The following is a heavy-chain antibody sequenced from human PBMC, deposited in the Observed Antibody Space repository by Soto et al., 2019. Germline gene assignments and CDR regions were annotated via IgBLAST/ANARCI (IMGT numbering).Heavy chain of an antibody. CDR1: GFTFSSYG. J-gene: IGHJ5*02. V-gene: IGHV3-33*01. CDR3: ARDAVQRHGFNFPNWFDP. D-gene: IGHD6-25*01. Sequence: QVQLVESGGGVVQPGRSLRLSCAASGFTFSSYGMHWVRQAPGKGLEWVAVIWYDGSNKYYADSVKGRFTISRDNSKNPVYLQMNSLRAEDTDVYYCARDAVQRHGFNFPNWFDPWGQGTLVTVSS. CDR2: IWYDGSNK.